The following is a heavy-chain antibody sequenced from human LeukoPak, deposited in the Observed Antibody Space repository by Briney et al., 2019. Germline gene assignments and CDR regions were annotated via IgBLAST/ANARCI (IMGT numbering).Heavy chain of an antibody. CDR3: ARRSIAGTDY. V-gene: IGHV4-59*08. Sequence: PSETLSLTCTVSGGSISSYYWSWLRQPPGKGLEWIGYIYYSGSTNYNPSLKSRVTISVDTSKNQFSLKLSSVTAADTAVYYCARRSIAGTDYWGQGTLVTVSS. J-gene: IGHJ4*02. D-gene: IGHD6-6*01. CDR1: GGSISSYY. CDR2: IYYSGST.